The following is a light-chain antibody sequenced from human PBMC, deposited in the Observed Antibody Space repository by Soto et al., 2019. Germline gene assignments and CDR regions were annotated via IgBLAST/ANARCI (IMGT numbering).Light chain of an antibody. Sequence: EIVLTQSPGTLSLSPGERATLSFRASQSVATYYLAWYQQKPGQAPRLLIYGASSRATGIPDRFSGSGSGTDFTLTISRLEPEDFAVYYCQQYGSSPTTFGQGTNVDIK. CDR1: QSVATYY. CDR3: QQYGSSPTT. V-gene: IGKV3-20*01. J-gene: IGKJ1*01. CDR2: GAS.